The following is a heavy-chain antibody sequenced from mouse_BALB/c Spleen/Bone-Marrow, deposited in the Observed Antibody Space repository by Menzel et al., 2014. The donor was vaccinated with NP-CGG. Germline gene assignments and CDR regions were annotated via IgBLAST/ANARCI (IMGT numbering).Heavy chain of an antibody. Sequence: VMLVESGPELVKPGASVRISCKASNYTFTTYYIYWVKQRPGQGLEWIGWIYPGNVNTKYNEKFKAKATLTADKSSSTAYMQLSSLTSEDSAAYFCARSRYGSYYGSWGQGPPLTVSS. D-gene: IGHD1-2*01. CDR3: ARSRYGSYYGS. V-gene: IGHV1S56*01. CDR2: IYPGNVNT. CDR1: NYTFTTYY. J-gene: IGHJ2*01.